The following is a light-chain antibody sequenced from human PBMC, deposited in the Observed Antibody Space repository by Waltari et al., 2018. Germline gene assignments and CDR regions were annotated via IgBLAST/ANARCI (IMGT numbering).Light chain of an antibody. CDR1: QSVSSN. J-gene: IGKJ1*01. CDR2: DAS. Sequence: EIVMTQSPATLSVSQGERATLSCRASQSVSSNLAWYQQKPGQAPRLLIYDASTRATGIPARFSGSGSGTEFTLTISGLQSEDFAVYSCQQYNNWPPWTFGQGTKVEIK. CDR3: QQYNNWPPWT. V-gene: IGKV3-15*01.